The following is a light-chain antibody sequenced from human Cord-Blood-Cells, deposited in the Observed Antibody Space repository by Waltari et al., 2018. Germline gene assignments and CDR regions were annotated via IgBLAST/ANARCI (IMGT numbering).Light chain of an antibody. CDR2: DVS. CDR1: SSDVRGYNH. Sequence: QSALTQPASVSGSPGQSITISCTGTSSDVRGYNHVSWYQQHPGKAPKLKIYDVSNRPAGVSNRFSGSKSGNTASLTISGLQAEDEADYYCSSYTSSSTWVFGGGTKLTVL. CDR3: SSYTSSSTWV. V-gene: IGLV2-14*01. J-gene: IGLJ3*02.